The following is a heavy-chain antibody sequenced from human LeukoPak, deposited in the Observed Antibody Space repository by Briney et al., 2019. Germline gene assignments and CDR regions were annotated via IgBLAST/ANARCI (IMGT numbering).Heavy chain of an antibody. J-gene: IGHJ4*02. CDR1: GGSVSDYY. D-gene: IGHD3-16*01. CDR3: ARGRLGKYYFDY. CDR2: IYHTGST. V-gene: IGHV4-59*02. Sequence: SETLSLTCTISGGSVSDYYWSWIRQSPGKGLEWIGYIYHTGSTSYGPSLKSRVTISADTSQNQFSLKLSSVTAADTAVYYCARGRLGKYYFDYWGQGTLVTASS.